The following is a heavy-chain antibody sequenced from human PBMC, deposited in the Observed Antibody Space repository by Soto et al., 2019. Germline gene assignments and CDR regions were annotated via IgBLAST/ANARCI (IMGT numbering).Heavy chain of an antibody. CDR3: ARVRAGYDYAGFFDY. V-gene: IGHV4-59*02. J-gene: IGHJ4*02. CDR1: GDSVTSNF. Sequence: QVQLQESGPGLVKPSETLSLTCTVYGDSVTSNFWSWIRQPPGKGLECIGYLRNTGSTEYNPSLKSPVTMSVDASKNQFSLKLSSVTAADTAVYYCARVRAGYDYAGFFDYWGQGALVTVSS. CDR2: LRNTGST. D-gene: IGHD3-16*01.